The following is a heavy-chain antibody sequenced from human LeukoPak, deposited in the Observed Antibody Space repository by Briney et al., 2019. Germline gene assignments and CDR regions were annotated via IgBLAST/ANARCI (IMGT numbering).Heavy chain of an antibody. D-gene: IGHD5-18*01. CDR1: GFTLSSYA. Sequence: GGSLRLSCAASGFTLSSYAMSWVRQAPGKGLEWVSAISGSGGSTYYADSVKGRFTISRDNSKNTLYLQMNSLRAEDTAVYYCAIITRGYSYGFDYWGQGTLVTVSS. V-gene: IGHV3-23*01. CDR2: ISGSGGST. CDR3: AIITRGYSYGFDY. J-gene: IGHJ4*02.